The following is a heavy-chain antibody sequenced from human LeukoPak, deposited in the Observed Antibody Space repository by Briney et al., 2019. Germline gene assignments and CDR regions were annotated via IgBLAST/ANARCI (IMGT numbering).Heavy chain of an antibody. Sequence: SETLSLTCAVYGGSFSGYYWSWIRQPAGKGLEWIGSIYYSGSTYYNPSLKSRVTISVDTSKNQFSLKLSSVTAADTAVYYCARLAVAGFGDYWGQGTLVTVSS. V-gene: IGHV4-59*05. CDR3: ARLAVAGFGDY. D-gene: IGHD6-19*01. J-gene: IGHJ4*02. CDR1: GGSFSGYY. CDR2: IYYSGST.